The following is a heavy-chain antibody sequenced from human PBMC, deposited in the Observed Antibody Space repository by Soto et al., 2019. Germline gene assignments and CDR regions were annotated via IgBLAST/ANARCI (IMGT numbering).Heavy chain of an antibody. J-gene: IGHJ3*02. Sequence: QVQLVESGGGVVQPGGSLRLPCAASGFTFSSYGMYWVRQAPGKGLEWVAVISDDGSNKYYADSVKGRFTISRDNSKNTLYLQMNSLRVEDTAVYYCAKDQTHAFDIWGQGTVVTVSS. V-gene: IGHV3-30*18. CDR2: ISDDGSNK. CDR1: GFTFSSYG. CDR3: AKDQTHAFDI.